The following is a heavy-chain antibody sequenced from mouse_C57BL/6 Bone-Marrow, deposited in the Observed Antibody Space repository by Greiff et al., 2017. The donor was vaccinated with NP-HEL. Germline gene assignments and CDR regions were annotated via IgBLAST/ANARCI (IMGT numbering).Heavy chain of an antibody. CDR1: GFNIKNSY. CDR3: ASSFCGSSCGSAY. Sequence: EVQVVESVAELVRPGASVKLSCTASGFNIKNSYMHWVKQRPEQGLEWIGRIDPSNGNTKYTPKFQGKATITADTSSNTAYLQLSSLTAEDTAIYDSASSFCGSSCGSAYWGKGTLVTVSA. CDR2: IDPSNGNT. V-gene: IGHV14-3*01. D-gene: IGHD1-1*01. J-gene: IGHJ3*01.